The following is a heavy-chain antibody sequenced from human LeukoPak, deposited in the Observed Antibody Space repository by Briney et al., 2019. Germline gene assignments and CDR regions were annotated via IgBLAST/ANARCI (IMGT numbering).Heavy chain of an antibody. J-gene: IGHJ4*02. Sequence: GGSLRLSCAASGFTFSHYGMHWVRQAPGKGLEWVAFIRYDETTKFYADSVKGRFTISRGNSKTTLYLQMNSLKPEDTAVYYCAKDLPAAYFDYWGQGTLVTVSS. CDR2: IRYDETTK. D-gene: IGHD2-2*01. CDR1: GFTFSHYG. V-gene: IGHV3-30*02. CDR3: AKDLPAAYFDY.